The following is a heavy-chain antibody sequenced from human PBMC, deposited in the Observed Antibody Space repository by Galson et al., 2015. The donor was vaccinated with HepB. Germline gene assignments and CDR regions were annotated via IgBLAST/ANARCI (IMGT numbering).Heavy chain of an antibody. Sequence: SLRLSCAASGFTFSSYAMSWVRQAPGKGLEWVSAISGSGGSTYYADSVKGRFTISRDNSKNTLYLQMNSLRAEDTAVYYCAKAVEGATYYYYYGMDVWGQGTTVTVSS. CDR2: ISGSGGST. J-gene: IGHJ6*02. CDR3: AKAVEGATYYYYYGMDV. D-gene: IGHD4/OR15-4a*01. CDR1: GFTFSSYA. V-gene: IGHV3-23*01.